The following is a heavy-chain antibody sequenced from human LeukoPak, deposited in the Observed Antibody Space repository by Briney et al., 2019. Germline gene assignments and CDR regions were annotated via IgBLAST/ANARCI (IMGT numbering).Heavy chain of an antibody. CDR2: MNPNSGNT. V-gene: IGHV1-8*01. CDR3: ARDYGVAATTFGYYYGVDV. CDR1: GYTFTSYD. D-gene: IGHD2-15*01. J-gene: IGHJ6*02. Sequence: ASVKVSCKASGYTFTSYDINWVRQATGQGLEWIGWMNPNSGNTGYAQKFQGRVTMTRNTSISTAYMKLSSLRSEDTAVYYCARDYGVAATTFGYYYGVDVWGQGTTVTVSS.